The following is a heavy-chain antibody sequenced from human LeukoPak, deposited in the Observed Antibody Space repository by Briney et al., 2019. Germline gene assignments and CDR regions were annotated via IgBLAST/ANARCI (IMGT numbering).Heavy chain of an antibody. CDR2: IIPIFGTG. D-gene: IGHD5-18*01. Sequence: SVKVSCKASGGTFSSYAISWVRQAPGQGLEWMGGIIPIFGTGNCAQKFQGRVTITTDESTSTAYMELSSLRSEDTAVYYCARGRGGYSYGHGYWGQGTLVTVSS. V-gene: IGHV1-69*05. CDR3: ARGRGGYSYGHGY. CDR1: GGTFSSYA. J-gene: IGHJ4*02.